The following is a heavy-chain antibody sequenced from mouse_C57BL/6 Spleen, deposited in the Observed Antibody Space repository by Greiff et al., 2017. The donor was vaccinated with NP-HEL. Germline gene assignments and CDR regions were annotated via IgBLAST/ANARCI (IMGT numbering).Heavy chain of an antibody. CDR2: IHPNSGST. D-gene: IGHD1-1*01. CDR3: ARSTTVETWFAY. CDR1: GYTFTSYW. Sequence: QVQLQQPGAELVKPGASVKLSCKASGYTFTSYWMHWVKQRPGQGLEWIGMIHPNSGSTNYNEKFKSKATLTVDKSSSTSYMQLSSLTSEDSAVYCCARSTTVETWFAYWGQGTLVTVSA. J-gene: IGHJ3*01. V-gene: IGHV1-64*01.